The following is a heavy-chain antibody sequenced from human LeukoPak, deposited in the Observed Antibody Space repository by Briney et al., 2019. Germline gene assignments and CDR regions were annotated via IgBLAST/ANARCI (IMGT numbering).Heavy chain of an antibody. J-gene: IGHJ6*02. CDR3: ARDDISDIVVVPAARGPGMDV. D-gene: IGHD2-2*01. Sequence: SQTLSLTCAISGDSVYSNSAAWNWIRQSPSRGLEWLGRTYYRSKWYNDYAVSVKSRITINPDTSKNQFSLQLNSVTPEDTAVYYCARDDISDIVVVPAARGPGMDVWGQGTTVTVSS. V-gene: IGHV6-1*01. CDR2: TYYRSKWYN. CDR1: GDSVYSNSAA.